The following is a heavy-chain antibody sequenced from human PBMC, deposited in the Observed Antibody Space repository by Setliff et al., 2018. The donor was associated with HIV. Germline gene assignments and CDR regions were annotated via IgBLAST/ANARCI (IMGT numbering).Heavy chain of an antibody. J-gene: IGHJ5*02. D-gene: IGHD2-8*01. CDR2: IFWDDDN. CDR3: AHLVIMPGSTWGWFDP. Sequence: SGPTLVNPTETLTLTCTFSGFSLNDNGEGVGWIRQPPGKAPEWLALIFWDDDNRYNPSLKTRLSIRKDSSKNQVVLTMTNMDPVDTATYYCAHLVIMPGSTWGWFDPWGQGTLVPSPQ. CDR1: GFSLNDNGEG. V-gene: IGHV2-5*02.